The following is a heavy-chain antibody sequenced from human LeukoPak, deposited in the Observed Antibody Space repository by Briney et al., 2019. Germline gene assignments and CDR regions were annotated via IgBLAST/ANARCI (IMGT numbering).Heavy chain of an antibody. CDR2: IIPILGIA. CDR1: GGTFSSYT. Sequence: SVKVSCKASGGTFSSYTISWVRQAPGQGLEWMGRIIPILGIANYAQKFQGRVTMTRDTSTSTVYMELSSLRSEDTAVYYCARAGTTVTLGIDYFDYWGQGTLVTVSS. J-gene: IGHJ4*02. V-gene: IGHV1-69*02. CDR3: ARAGTTVTLGIDYFDY. D-gene: IGHD4-17*01.